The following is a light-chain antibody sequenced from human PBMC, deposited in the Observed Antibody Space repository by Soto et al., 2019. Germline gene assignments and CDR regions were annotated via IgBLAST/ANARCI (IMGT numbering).Light chain of an antibody. J-gene: IGKJ1*01. CDR1: QNINNW. Sequence: DIQMTQSPSTLSASIGDRVTITCRASQNINNWIAWYQQKPGKAPKLLIYDASSLESGVPSRFSGSGSGTEFTLTISSLQPDDFATYYCQQYNSYGTFGQGTKV. CDR3: QQYNSYGT. V-gene: IGKV1-5*01. CDR2: DAS.